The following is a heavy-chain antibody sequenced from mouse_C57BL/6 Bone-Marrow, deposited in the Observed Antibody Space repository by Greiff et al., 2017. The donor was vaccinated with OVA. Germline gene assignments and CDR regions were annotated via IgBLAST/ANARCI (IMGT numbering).Heavy chain of an antibody. V-gene: IGHV10-1*01. Sequence: EVKLMESGGGLVQPKGSLKLSCAASGFSFNTYAMNWVRQAPGKGLEWVARIRSKSNNYATYYADSVKDRFTISRDDSESMLYLQMNNLKTEDTAMYYCVRHADSNSFAYWGQGTLVTVSA. CDR3: VRHADSNSFAY. CDR1: GFSFNTYA. CDR2: IRSKSNNYAT. D-gene: IGHD2-5*01. J-gene: IGHJ3*01.